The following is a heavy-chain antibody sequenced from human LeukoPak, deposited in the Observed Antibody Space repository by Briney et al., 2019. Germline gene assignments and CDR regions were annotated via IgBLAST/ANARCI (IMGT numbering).Heavy chain of an antibody. CDR1: GGSISSYY. J-gene: IGHJ2*01. CDR3: ARHVHCSGGSCYPNYFYWYFDP. Sequence: SETLSLTCTVSGGSISSYYWSWIRQPPGKGLEWIGYIYYSGSTNYNPSLKSRVTISVDTSKNQFSLKLSSVTAADTAVYYCARHVHCSGGSCYPNYFYWYFDPWGRGTLVTVSS. V-gene: IGHV4-59*08. CDR2: IYYSGST. D-gene: IGHD2-15*01.